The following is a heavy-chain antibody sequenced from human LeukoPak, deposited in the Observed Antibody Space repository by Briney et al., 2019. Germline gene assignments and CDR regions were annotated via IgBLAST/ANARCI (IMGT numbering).Heavy chain of an antibody. D-gene: IGHD1-26*01. CDR3: ARRGGSGRAFDY. Sequence: PSETLSLTCSVSGASISGGTYYWGWLRQPPGTGLEWIGSIYYTGSTYDNPSLKSRVTISVDTSKNQFSLKLSSVTAADTAVYYCARRGGSGRAFDYWGQGTLVTVSS. CDR2: IYYTGST. CDR1: GASISGGTYY. J-gene: IGHJ4*02. V-gene: IGHV4-39*01.